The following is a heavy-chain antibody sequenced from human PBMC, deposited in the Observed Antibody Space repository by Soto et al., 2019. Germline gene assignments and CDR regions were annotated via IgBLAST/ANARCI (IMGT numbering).Heavy chain of an antibody. J-gene: IGHJ6*03. Sequence: EVQLVESGGGLVKPGGSLRLSCAASGFTFSSYSMNWVRQAPGKGLEWVSSISSSSSYIYYADSVKGRFTISRDNAKNSLYLQMNSLRAEDTAVYYCARRDEAPPPYYYYYYMDVWGKGTTVTVSS. CDR2: ISSSSSYI. V-gene: IGHV3-21*01. CDR3: ARRDEAPPPYYYYYYMDV. CDR1: GFTFSSYS.